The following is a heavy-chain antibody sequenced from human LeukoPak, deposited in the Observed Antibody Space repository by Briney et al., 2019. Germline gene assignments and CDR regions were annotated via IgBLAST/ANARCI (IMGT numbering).Heavy chain of an antibody. CDR1: GGTFSSYA. D-gene: IGHD6-6*01. V-gene: IGHV1-69*13. CDR2: IIPIFGTA. CDR3: ARALSSMAAARGDAFDI. Sequence: ASVKVSCKASGGTFSSYAISWVRQAPGQGLEWMGGIIPIFGTANYAQKFQGRVTITADESTSTAYMELSSLRSEDTAVYYCARALSSMAAARGDAFDIWGQGTMVTVSS. J-gene: IGHJ3*02.